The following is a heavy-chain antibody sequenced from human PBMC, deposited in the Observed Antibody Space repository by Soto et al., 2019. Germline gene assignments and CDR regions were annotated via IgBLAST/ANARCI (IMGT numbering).Heavy chain of an antibody. V-gene: IGHV3-7*05. D-gene: IGHD1-26*01. CDR2: INQDGNDR. CDR3: ARGLYTGSPHFFY. Sequence: GGSLRLSCAASRFTFSSYWMTWVRRAPGKGLEWVANINQDGNDRNYVDSVKGRFTISRDNARNSLYLQMNSLRAEDTAVYYCARGLYTGSPHFFYWGQGTLVTVSS. J-gene: IGHJ4*01. CDR1: RFTFSSYW.